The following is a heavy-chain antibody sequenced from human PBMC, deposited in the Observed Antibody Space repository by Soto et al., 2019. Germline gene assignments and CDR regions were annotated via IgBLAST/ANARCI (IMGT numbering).Heavy chain of an antibody. CDR3: VRDFVTNKDWLGS. CDR1: GYAISSGSY. J-gene: IGHJ5*01. CDR2: IYHSGNT. D-gene: IGHD2-15*01. Sequence: SETLSLTCAVSGYAISSGSYWDWIRQPPGKGLEWIGSIYHSGNTYFNPSLESRVTISVDTSKNQFSLKLSSVTAADTAVYYCVRDFVTNKDWLGSWGQGILVTVSS. V-gene: IGHV4-38-2*02.